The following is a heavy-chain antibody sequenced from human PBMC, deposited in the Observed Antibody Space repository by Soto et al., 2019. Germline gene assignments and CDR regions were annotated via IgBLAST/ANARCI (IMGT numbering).Heavy chain of an antibody. CDR2: ISSSSSTI. CDR3: ARAGTRNWNYVYMDV. J-gene: IGHJ6*03. CDR1: GFTFSSYS. D-gene: IGHD1-7*01. Sequence: GGSLRLSCAASGFTFSSYSMNWVRQAPGKGLEWVSYISSSSSTIYYADSVKGRFTISRDNAKNSLYLQMNSLRAEDTAVYYCARAGTRNWNYVYMDVWGKGTTVTVSS. V-gene: IGHV3-48*01.